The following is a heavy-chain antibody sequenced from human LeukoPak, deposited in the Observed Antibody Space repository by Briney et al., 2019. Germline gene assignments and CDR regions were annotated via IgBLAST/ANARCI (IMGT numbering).Heavy chain of an antibody. D-gene: IGHD6-19*01. Sequence: GGSLRLSCAASGFTFSSYDMHWVRQATGKGLEWVSVIGTAGDTYYPGSVKGRFTISRENAKNSLYLQMNSLRAGDTAVYYCARGGRAVVYNWFDPWGQGTLVTVSS. CDR2: IGTAGDT. V-gene: IGHV3-13*01. J-gene: IGHJ5*02. CDR1: GFTFSSYD. CDR3: ARGGRAVVYNWFDP.